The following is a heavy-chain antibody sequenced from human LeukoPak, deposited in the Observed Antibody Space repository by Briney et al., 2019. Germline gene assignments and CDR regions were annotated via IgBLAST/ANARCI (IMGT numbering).Heavy chain of an antibody. CDR3: AKGLRRDAFDI. CDR1: GFTFPNYW. Sequence: GGSLRLSCAVSGFTFPNYWMSWVRQAPGKGLEWVSGISGSAGGTYYADSVKGRFTISRDNSQNTLYLQMNSLRAEDTAVYYCAKGLRRDAFDIWGQGTMVTVSS. CDR2: ISGSAGGT. V-gene: IGHV3-23*01. J-gene: IGHJ3*02.